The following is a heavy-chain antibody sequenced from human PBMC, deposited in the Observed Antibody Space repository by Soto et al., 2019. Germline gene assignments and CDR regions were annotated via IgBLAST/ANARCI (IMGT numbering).Heavy chain of an antibody. CDR2: IIPILGIS. CDR1: GGTFSSYT. J-gene: IGHJ4*02. CDR3: AIVIAGIYYVDY. Sequence: QVQLVQSGAEVKKPGSSVKVSCKASGGTFSSYTISWVRPAPGQGLAWMGRIIPILGISNYAQKFQGRVTITADKSTSPDYMEMNRLSSADMAAYYCAIVIAGIYYVDYLGQGTLVTV. V-gene: IGHV1-69*02.